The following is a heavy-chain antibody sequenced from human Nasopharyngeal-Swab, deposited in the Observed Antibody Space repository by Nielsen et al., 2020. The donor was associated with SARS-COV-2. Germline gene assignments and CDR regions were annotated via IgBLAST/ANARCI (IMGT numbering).Heavy chain of an antibody. CDR1: GGSISSSSYH. V-gene: IGHV4-39*01. J-gene: IGHJ2*01. CDR3: ARKLWFGEGWYFDL. D-gene: IGHD3-10*01. CDR2: IYYSGST. Sequence: SETLSLTCTVSGGSISSSSYHWGWIRQPPGKGLEWIGSIYYSGSTYYNPSLKSRVTISVDTSKNQFSLKLSSVTAADTAVYYCARKLWFGEGWYFDLWGRGTLVTVSS.